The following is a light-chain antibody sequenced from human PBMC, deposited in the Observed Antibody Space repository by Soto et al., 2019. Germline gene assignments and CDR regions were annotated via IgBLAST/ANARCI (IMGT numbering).Light chain of an antibody. CDR1: QNLGTLY. Sequence: EIVFTQSPGTLSLSPGERGTLSCRASQNLGTLYLAWFQQKSGQAPRLLIYSASRRATGIPDRFTGSGSGTDFTLTINRVEPEDFAVYFCQQYAGSPRTLGQGTKVDIK. J-gene: IGKJ1*01. CDR2: SAS. V-gene: IGKV3-20*01. CDR3: QQYAGSPRT.